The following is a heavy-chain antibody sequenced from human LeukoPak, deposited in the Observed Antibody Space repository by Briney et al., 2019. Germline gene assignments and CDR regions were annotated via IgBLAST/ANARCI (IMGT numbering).Heavy chain of an antibody. Sequence: GGSLRLSCAASGFTFSSYAMSWVRQAPVKGLEWVSGISWNSGSIGYADSVKGRFTISRDNAKNSLYLQMNSLRAEDTALYYCAKENYYDGSGYPPATYYYYGMDVWGQGTTVTVSS. J-gene: IGHJ6*02. CDR3: AKENYYDGSGYPPATYYYYGMDV. CDR1: GFTFSSYA. CDR2: ISWNSGSI. V-gene: IGHV3-9*01. D-gene: IGHD3-22*01.